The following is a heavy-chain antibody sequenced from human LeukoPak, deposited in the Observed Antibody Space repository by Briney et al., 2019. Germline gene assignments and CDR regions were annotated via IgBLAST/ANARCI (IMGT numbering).Heavy chain of an antibody. CDR1: GGSISSGGYY. CDR3: ARDLRDCSSTSCYNWFDP. CDR2: IYYSGST. Sequence: SQTLSLTCTVPGGSISSGGYYWSWIRQHPGKGLEWIGYIYYSGSTYYNPSLKSRVTISVDTSKNQFSLKLSSVTAADTAVYYCARDLRDCSSTSCYNWFDPWGQGTLVTVSS. D-gene: IGHD2-2*01. J-gene: IGHJ5*02. V-gene: IGHV4-31*03.